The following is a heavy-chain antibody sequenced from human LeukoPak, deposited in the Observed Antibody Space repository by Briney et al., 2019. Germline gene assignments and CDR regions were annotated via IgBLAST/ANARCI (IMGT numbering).Heavy chain of an antibody. J-gene: IGHJ4*02. CDR3: ARGYYYGSGSYAPDY. V-gene: IGHV1-2*02. CDR2: INPNSGGT. CDR1: GGTFSSYA. D-gene: IGHD3-10*01. Sequence: ASVKVSCKASGGTFSSYAISWVRQAPGQGLEWMGWINPNSGGTNYAQKFQGRVTMTRDTSISTAYMELSRLRSDDTAVYYCARGYYYGSGSYAPDYWGQGTLVTVSS.